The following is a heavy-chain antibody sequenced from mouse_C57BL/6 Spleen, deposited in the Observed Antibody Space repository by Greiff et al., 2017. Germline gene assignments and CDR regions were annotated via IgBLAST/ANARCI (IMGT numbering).Heavy chain of an antibody. J-gene: IGHJ2*01. V-gene: IGHV1-61*01. D-gene: IGHD2-1*01. CDR3: AREGYGNYEVLSY. CDR1: GYTFTSYW. Sequence: QVQLQQPGAELVRPGSSVKLSCKASGYTFTSYWMDWVKQRPGQGLEWIGNIYPSDSETHYNQKFKDKATLTVDKSSSTAYMQLSSLTSEDSAVYYCAREGYGNYEVLSYWGQGTTLTVSS. CDR2: IYPSDSET.